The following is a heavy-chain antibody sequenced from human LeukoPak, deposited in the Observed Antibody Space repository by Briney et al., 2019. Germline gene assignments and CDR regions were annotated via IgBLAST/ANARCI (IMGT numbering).Heavy chain of an antibody. CDR3: AKAYCRAANGSGSYYNDGY. V-gene: IGHV3-23*01. D-gene: IGHD3-10*01. CDR2: ISGRGGNT. CDR1: GFTFSSYA. Sequence: GGPLRLSCAASGFTFSSYAMSWVRQAPGKGREWVSAISGRGGNTYYADSVKGRFTISRDNAKNTLYLQMNSLRAEDRAVYYCAKAYCRAANGSGSYYNDGYWGQGTLVTVSS. J-gene: IGHJ4*02.